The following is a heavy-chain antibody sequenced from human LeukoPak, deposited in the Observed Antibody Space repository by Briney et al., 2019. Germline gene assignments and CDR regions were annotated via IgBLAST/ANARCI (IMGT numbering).Heavy chain of an antibody. V-gene: IGHV4-34*01. Sequence: PSETLSLTCAVYGGSFSGYYWSWIRQPPGKGLEWIGEINHSGSTNYNPSLKSRVTISVDMSKNQFSLKLSSVTAADTAVYYCARSAGGQLLSRNWFDPWGQGTLVTVSS. CDR3: ARSAGGQLLSRNWFDP. CDR2: INHSGST. CDR1: GGSFSGYY. J-gene: IGHJ5*02. D-gene: IGHD2-2*01.